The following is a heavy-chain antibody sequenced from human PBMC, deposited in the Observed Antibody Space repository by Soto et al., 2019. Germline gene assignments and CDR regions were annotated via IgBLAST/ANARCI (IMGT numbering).Heavy chain of an antibody. D-gene: IGHD3-9*01. Sequence: SETLSLTCTVSGGSISSSSYYWGWIRQPPGKGLEWIGSIYYSGSTYYNPSLKSRVTISVDTSKNQFSLKLSSVTAADTAVYYCATNFDWLLQSSNWFDPWGQGTLVTVSS. CDR2: IYYSGST. V-gene: IGHV4-39*01. CDR1: GGSISSSSYY. J-gene: IGHJ5*02. CDR3: ATNFDWLLQSSNWFDP.